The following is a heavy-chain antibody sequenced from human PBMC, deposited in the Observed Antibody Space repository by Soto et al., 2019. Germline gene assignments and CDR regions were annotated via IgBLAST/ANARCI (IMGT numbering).Heavy chain of an antibody. CDR1: GYTFTSYY. D-gene: IGHD2-15*01. CDR3: AREFCSGGSCYFGFDY. CDR2: INPSGGST. J-gene: IGHJ4*02. V-gene: IGHV1-46*01. Sequence: QVQLVQSGAEVKKPGASVKVSCKASGYTFTSYYMHWVRQAPGQGLEWMGIINPSGGSTSYAQKFQRRVTMTRDTSSSTVYMELSSLRSEDTAVYYCAREFCSGGSCYFGFDYWGQGTLVTVSS.